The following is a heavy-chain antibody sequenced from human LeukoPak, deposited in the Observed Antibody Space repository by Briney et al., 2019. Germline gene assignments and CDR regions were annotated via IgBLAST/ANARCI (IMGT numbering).Heavy chain of an antibody. CDR3: ARYVYYDSSGYYFDY. V-gene: IGHV4-4*07. D-gene: IGHD3-22*01. J-gene: IGHJ4*02. Sequence: SGTLSLTCTVSGGSISSYYWSWIRQPAGKGLEWIGRIYTSGSTNYNPSLKSRVTISVDKSKNQFSLKLSSVTAADTAVYYCARYVYYDSSGYYFDYWGQGTLVTVSS. CDR1: GGSISSYY. CDR2: IYTSGST.